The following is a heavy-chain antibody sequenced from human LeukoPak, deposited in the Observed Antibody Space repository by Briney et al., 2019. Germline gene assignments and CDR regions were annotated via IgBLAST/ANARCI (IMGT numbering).Heavy chain of an antibody. Sequence: SETLSLTCSVSGGSIGSYYWSWIRQPAGKGLEWIGRIYTSGSNNYNPSLKSRVIISVDESKNPFSLRLSSVTAADTAVYYCANQGRVPDSFDIWGQGTTVTVSS. J-gene: IGHJ3*02. CDR3: ANQGRVPDSFDI. CDR1: GGSIGSYY. V-gene: IGHV4-4*07. CDR2: IYTSGSN. D-gene: IGHD3-10*01.